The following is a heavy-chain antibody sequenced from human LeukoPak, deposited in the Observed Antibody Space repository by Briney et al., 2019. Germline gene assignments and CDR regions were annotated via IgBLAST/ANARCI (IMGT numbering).Heavy chain of an antibody. D-gene: IGHD5-18*01. CDR1: GFTFDDYG. Sequence: GGSLRLSCAASGFTFDDYGMSWVRQAPGKGLEWVSGINWNGGSTGYADSVKGRFTISRDNAKNSLYLQMNSLRAEDTALYHCARRIQLWPGYYFDYWGQGTLVTVSS. CDR2: INWNGGST. CDR3: ARRIQLWPGYYFDY. V-gene: IGHV3-20*01. J-gene: IGHJ4*02.